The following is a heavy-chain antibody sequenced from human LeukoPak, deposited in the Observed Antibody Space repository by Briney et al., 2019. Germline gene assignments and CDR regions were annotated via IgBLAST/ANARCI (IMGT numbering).Heavy chain of an antibody. D-gene: IGHD2-2*01. J-gene: IGHJ3*02. CDR1: GYTFTSYG. V-gene: IGHV1-18*01. CDR2: ISAYNGNT. CDR3: ARDIDGGYCSSTSCYGIAAAGNDAFDI. Sequence: ASVKVSCKASGYTFTSYGISWVRQAPGQGLEWMGWISAYNGNTNYAQKLQGRVTMTTDTSTSTAYMELRSLRSDDTAVYYCARDIDGGYCSSTSCYGIAAAGNDAFDIWGQGTMVTVSS.